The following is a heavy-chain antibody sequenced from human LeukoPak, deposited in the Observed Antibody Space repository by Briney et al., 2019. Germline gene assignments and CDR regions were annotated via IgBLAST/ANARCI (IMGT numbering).Heavy chain of an antibody. J-gene: IGHJ4*02. CDR1: GGSFSGYY. Sequence: SETLSLTCAVSGGSFSGYYWSWIRQPPGKGLEWIGEINHSGSTNYNPSLKSRVTISVDTSKNQFSLKLSSVTAADTAVYYCARLALRDGYNYVDYWGQGTLVTVSS. CDR3: ARLALRDGYNYVDY. V-gene: IGHV4-34*01. CDR2: INHSGST. D-gene: IGHD5-24*01.